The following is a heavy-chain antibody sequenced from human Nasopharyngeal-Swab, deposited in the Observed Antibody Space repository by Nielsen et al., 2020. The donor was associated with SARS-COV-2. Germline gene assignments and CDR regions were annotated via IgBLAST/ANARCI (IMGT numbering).Heavy chain of an antibody. D-gene: IGHD5-18*01. CDR1: GFTFSSYA. CDR2: IYSGGSST. CDR3: AIQLYGY. Sequence: GGSLRLSCAASGFTFSSYAMSWVRQAPGKGLEWVSVIYSGGSSTYYADSVKGRFTISRDNSKNTLYLQMNSLRAEDTAVYYCAIQLYGYWGQGTLVTVSS. J-gene: IGHJ4*02. V-gene: IGHV3-23*03.